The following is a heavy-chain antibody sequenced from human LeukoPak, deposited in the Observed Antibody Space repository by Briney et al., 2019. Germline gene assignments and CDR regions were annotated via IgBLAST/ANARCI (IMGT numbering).Heavy chain of an antibody. CDR1: GVSISGSY. D-gene: IGHD1-1*01. V-gene: IGHV4-59*01. Sequence: SETLSLTCTVSGVSISGSYWSWIRQLPGKELEWIGYIYYSGTTNYNPSLKSRVTISVDTSRNQFSLKLSSVTASDTAVYYCARKTTGTMSPYFDYWGQGTLVTVSS. CDR3: ARKTTGTMSPYFDY. CDR2: IYYSGTT. J-gene: IGHJ4*02.